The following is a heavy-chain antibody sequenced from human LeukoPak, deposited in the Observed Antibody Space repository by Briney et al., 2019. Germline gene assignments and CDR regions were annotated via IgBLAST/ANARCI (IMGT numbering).Heavy chain of an antibody. D-gene: IGHD1-7*01. CDR1: GYTFTTYY. J-gene: IGHJ4*02. Sequence: ASVKVSCKASGYTFTTYYMHWVRQAPGQGLEYMGITNPSGGSTYYVQKFQGRVTMTWDTSTSTVYMELSSLRLEDTAVYYCAREFPRTYYFDYWGQGTLVTVSP. CDR2: TNPSGGST. V-gene: IGHV1-46*01. CDR3: AREFPRTYYFDY.